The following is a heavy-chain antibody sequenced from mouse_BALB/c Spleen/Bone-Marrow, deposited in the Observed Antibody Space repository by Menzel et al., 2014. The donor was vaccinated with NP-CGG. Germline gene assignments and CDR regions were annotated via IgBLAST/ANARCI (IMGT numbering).Heavy chain of an antibody. CDR2: IYPGNVNS. CDR3: AREADWNFDY. D-gene: IGHD2-13*01. CDR1: GYTFTNYY. Sequence: QVQLKDSGPELVKPGASVMISCKASGYTFTNYYIHWVKQMPGQGLEWIGWIYPGNVNSKYNEKFKGKATLTADKSSSTAYMQLSSLTSEDSAVHFCAREADWNFDYWGQGTPLTVSS. V-gene: IGHV1S56*01. J-gene: IGHJ2*01.